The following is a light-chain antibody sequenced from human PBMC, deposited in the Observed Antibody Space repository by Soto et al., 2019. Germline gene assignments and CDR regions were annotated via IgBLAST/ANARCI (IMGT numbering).Light chain of an antibody. Sequence: EIVLTQSPGTPSLSPGERATLSCRASQSVSSSYLAWYQQKPGQAPRLLIYGTSSRATGIPDRFSGSGSGTDFTLTISRLEPEDFAVYYCQQSASLWTFGQGTKVEIK. CDR1: QSVSSSY. CDR3: QQSASLWT. J-gene: IGKJ1*01. CDR2: GTS. V-gene: IGKV3-20*01.